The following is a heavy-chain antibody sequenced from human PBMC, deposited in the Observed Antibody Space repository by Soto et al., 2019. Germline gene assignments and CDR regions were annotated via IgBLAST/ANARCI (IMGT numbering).Heavy chain of an antibody. CDR2: ISAYNGNT. CDR1: GYTFTNYG. V-gene: IGHV1-18*01. CDR3: ATVGATTDPFDY. D-gene: IGHD1-26*01. J-gene: IGHJ4*02. Sequence: ASVKVSCKASGYTFTNYGINWVRQAPGQGLEWMGWISAYNGNTNYAQKLQGRVTMTTDTSTSTAYMELRSLRSDDTAVYYCATVGATTDPFDYWGEGTLVTVSS.